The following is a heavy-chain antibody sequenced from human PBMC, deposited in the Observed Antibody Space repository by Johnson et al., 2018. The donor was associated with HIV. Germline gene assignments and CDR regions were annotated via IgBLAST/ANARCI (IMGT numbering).Heavy chain of an antibody. CDR3: AREVRGPRGGFDI. CDR1: GFTVSSNY. Sequence: MLLVESGGVVVQPGGSLRLSCAASGFTVSSNYMSWVRQAPGKGLEWVSVIYSGGSTYYADSVQGRFTISRDNSKETVYLQMSSLRAEDTAVYYCAREVRGPRGGFDIWGQGTMVTVSS. V-gene: IGHV3-66*01. J-gene: IGHJ3*02. CDR2: IYSGGST. D-gene: IGHD3-10*01.